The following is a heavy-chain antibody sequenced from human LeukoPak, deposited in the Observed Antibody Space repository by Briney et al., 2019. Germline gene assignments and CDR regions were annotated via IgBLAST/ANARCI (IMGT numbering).Heavy chain of an antibody. D-gene: IGHD3-22*01. CDR2: IKKDGSEK. CDR3: AREAPSYESSGYSTPGLDY. Sequence: PGGTLRLSCAASGFTFSTYGMSWVRQAPGKGLEWVANIKKDGSEKYYVDSVKGRFTISRDNAKTSLYLQMNSLRAEDTAVYYCAREAPSYESSGYSTPGLDYWGQGTLVTVSS. J-gene: IGHJ4*02. CDR1: GFTFSTYG. V-gene: IGHV3-7*01.